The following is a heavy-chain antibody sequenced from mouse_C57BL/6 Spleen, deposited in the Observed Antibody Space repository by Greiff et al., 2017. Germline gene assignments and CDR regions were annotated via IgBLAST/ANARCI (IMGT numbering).Heavy chain of an antibody. J-gene: IGHJ2*01. Sequence: EVKLQQSGPELVKPGASVKISYMTWVKPSPEKSLEWIGEINPSTVGTTYNQKFKAKATLSVDKSSSTAYMQLKSLTSEDSAVYYCARRIYYDYDLFDYWGQGTTLTVSS. CDR3: ARRIYYDYDLFDY. V-gene: IGHV1-42*01. CDR2: INPSTVGT. D-gene: IGHD2-4*01.